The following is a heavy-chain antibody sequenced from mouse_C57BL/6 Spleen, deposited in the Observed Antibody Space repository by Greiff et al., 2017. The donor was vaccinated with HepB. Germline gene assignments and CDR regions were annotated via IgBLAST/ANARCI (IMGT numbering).Heavy chain of an antibody. Sequence: QVQLKQPGAELVKPGASVKLSCKASGYTFTSYWMHWVKQRPGRGLEWIGSIDPNSGGTKYNEKFKSKATLTVDKPSSTAYMQLSSLTSEDSAVYYCARDGVFPAVAYYAMDYWGQGTSVTVSS. CDR3: ARDGVFPAVAYYAMDY. CDR2: IDPNSGGT. CDR1: GYTFTSYW. D-gene: IGHD1-1*01. J-gene: IGHJ4*01. V-gene: IGHV1-72*01.